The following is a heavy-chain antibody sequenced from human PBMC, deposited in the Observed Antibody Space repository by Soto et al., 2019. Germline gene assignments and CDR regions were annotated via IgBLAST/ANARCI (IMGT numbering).Heavy chain of an antibody. D-gene: IGHD5-12*01. Sequence: QPQLQESGSGLVKPSQTLSLTCSVSGAYVSSAGYSWSWIRQPPGKGLEWIGYVYQSGRTYGSVTITYNPSLKNRLTISVDRSTNQFSLKLISVTAADTAVYFCARGQSIVAAIDYFDYWGQRSLVTVSS. CDR1: GAYVSSAGYS. V-gene: IGHV4-30-2*05. CDR3: ARGQSIVAAIDYFDY. J-gene: IGHJ4*02. CDR2: VYQSGRT.